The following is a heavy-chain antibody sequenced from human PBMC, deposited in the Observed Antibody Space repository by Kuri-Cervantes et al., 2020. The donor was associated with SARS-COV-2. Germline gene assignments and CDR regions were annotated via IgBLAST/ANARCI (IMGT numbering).Heavy chain of an antibody. V-gene: IGHV3-21*01. Sequence: GGSLRLSCEDSGFTFSYENMNWVRQAPGKGLEWVSSISSDSRYIFYADSVKGRFTISRDNSKNTLYLQMNSLRAEDTAVYYCAKLFPCSSTSCGADDYWGQGTLVTVSS. CDR1: GFTFSYEN. CDR2: ISSDSRYI. J-gene: IGHJ4*02. D-gene: IGHD2-2*01. CDR3: AKLFPCSSTSCGADDY.